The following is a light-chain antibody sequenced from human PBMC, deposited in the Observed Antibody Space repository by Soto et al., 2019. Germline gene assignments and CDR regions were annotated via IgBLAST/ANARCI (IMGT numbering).Light chain of an antibody. Sequence: QSALTQPASVSGSPGQSITISCTGTSSDVGRYNLVSWYQQHPDKAPKLMIYEGSKRPSGVSNRFSGSKSGNTASLTISGLQAEDEADYYCCPYAGSSTYVVFGGGTKLTVL. J-gene: IGLJ2*01. V-gene: IGLV2-23*01. CDR2: EGS. CDR1: SSDVGRYNL. CDR3: CPYAGSSTYVV.